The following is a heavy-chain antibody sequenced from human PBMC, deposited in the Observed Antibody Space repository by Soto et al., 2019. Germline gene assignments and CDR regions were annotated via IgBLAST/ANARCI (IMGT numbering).Heavy chain of an antibody. V-gene: IGHV4-4*09. CDR1: GGIVSIYF. CDR3: ATQTFGSNDFLDT. J-gene: IGHJ5*02. CDR2: IYFGGTT. D-gene: IGHD1-1*01. Sequence: TLRHHCTVAGGIVSIYFWSGLRHPPEKALEWIAYIYFGGTTQSNPSLTRRATISLDTSKNQFTLNLASVSAADTAVYYCATQTFGSNDFLDTWGEGALVTVSS.